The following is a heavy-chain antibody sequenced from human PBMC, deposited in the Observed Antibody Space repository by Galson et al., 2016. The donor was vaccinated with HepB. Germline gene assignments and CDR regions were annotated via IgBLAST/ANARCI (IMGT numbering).Heavy chain of an antibody. CDR3: AGDLRWGDFVVVPAGSDF. V-gene: IGHV3-7*03. CDR2: IKDDGSEK. D-gene: IGHD2-2*01. CDR1: GFNFSSYW. Sequence: SLRLSCAASGFNFSSYWMTWVRQAPGKGPEWVANIKDDGSEKYYVDSVKGRFTISRDNAKNSLYLQMNSLRAGDTAVYFCAGDLRWGDFVVVPAGSDFWGQGTLVTVSS. J-gene: IGHJ4*02.